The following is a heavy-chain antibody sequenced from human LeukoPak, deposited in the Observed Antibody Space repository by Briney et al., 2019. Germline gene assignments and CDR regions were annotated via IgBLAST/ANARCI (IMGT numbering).Heavy chain of an antibody. D-gene: IGHD6-13*01. J-gene: IGHJ4*02. CDR1: GGSISSYY. Sequence: KTSETLSLTCTVSGGSISSYYRSWIRQPAGKGLEWIGRIYTSGSTNYNPSLKSRVTMSVDTSKNQFSLKLSSVTAADTAVYYCARLGIAAAGYYFDYWGQGTLVTVSS. CDR3: ARLGIAAAGYYFDY. V-gene: IGHV4-4*07. CDR2: IYTSGST.